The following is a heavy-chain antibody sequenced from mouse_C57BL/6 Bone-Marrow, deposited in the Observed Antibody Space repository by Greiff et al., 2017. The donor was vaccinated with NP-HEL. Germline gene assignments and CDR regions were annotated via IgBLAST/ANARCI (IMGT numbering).Heavy chain of an antibody. D-gene: IGHD2-10*02. CDR1: GFTFSDYG. V-gene: IGHV5-17*01. Sequence: DVHLVESGGGLVKPGGSLKLSCAASGFTFSDYGMHWVRQAPEKGLEWVAYISSGSSTIYYADTVKGRFTISRDNAKNTLFLQMTSLRSEDTAMYYCARGVWAYWGQGTLVTVSA. J-gene: IGHJ3*01. CDR2: ISSGSSTI. CDR3: ARGVWAY.